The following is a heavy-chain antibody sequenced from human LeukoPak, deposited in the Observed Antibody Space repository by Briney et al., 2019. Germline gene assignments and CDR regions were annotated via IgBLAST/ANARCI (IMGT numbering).Heavy chain of an antibody. CDR2: INPNSGGT. CDR3: ARGGYSGYDGSSWFDP. CDR1: GYTFTGYY. J-gene: IGHJ5*02. Sequence: ASVKVSCKASGYTFTGYYMRWVRQAPGQGLEWMGWINPNSGGTNYAQKFQGRVTMTRDTSISTAYMELRMLRSDDTAVYYCARGGYSGYDGSSWFDPWGQGTLVTVSS. V-gene: IGHV1-2*02. D-gene: IGHD5-12*01.